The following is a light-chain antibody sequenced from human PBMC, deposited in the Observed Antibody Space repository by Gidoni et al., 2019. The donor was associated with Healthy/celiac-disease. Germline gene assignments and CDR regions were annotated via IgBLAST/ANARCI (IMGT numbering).Light chain of an antibody. CDR3: QQSYSTVT. J-gene: IGKJ4*01. CDR2: AAS. Sequence: THLPQSPSSLSASVGDRVTITCRASQSISSYLNWYQQKPGKAPKLLIYAASSLQSGVPSRFSGSGSGTDFTLTISSLQPEDFATYYCQQSYSTVTFGGGTKVEIK. V-gene: IGKV1-39*01. CDR1: QSISSY.